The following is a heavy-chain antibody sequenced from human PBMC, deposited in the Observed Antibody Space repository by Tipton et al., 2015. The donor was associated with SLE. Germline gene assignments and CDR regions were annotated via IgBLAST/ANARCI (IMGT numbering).Heavy chain of an antibody. CDR3: AREEGVSTSLAFDI. D-gene: IGHD2-8*01. CDR1: GYTFTGYY. Sequence: QVQLVQSGAEVKKPGSSVKVSCKASGYTFTGYYMHWVRQAPGQGLEWMGWINPNSGGTNYAQKFQGRVTMTRDTSISTAYMELSRRRSVDTAVYYWAREEGVSTSLAFDIWGRGTMVTVAS. V-gene: IGHV1-2*02. J-gene: IGHJ3*02. CDR2: INPNSGGT.